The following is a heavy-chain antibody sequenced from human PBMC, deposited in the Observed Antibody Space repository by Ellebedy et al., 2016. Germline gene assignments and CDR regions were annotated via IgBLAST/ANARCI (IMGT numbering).Heavy chain of an antibody. CDR1: GFTFSSYA. Sequence: GGSLRLSCAASGFTFSSYAMTWVRQVPGKGLEWVATVSIGGGAMYYADSVKGRFTVSRDNSASTLFLHMNILTAEDTATYYCAKVGLELRDFGVDVWGQGTTVTVSS. CDR2: VSIGGGAM. CDR3: AKVGLELRDFGVDV. D-gene: IGHD1-7*01. V-gene: IGHV3-23*01. J-gene: IGHJ6*02.